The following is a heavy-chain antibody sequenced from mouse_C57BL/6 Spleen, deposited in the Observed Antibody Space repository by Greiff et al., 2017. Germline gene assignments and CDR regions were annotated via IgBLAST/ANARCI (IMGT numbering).Heavy chain of an antibody. Sequence: EVKLVESGEGLVKPGGSLKLSCAASGFTFSSYAMSWVRQTPEKRLEWVAYISSGGDYTYYADTVKGRFTISRDSARNTLYLQMSSLKSEDTAKYYGTRDGGITPFDYWGQGTTLTVSS. V-gene: IGHV5-9-1*02. J-gene: IGHJ2*01. CDR3: TRDGGITPFDY. D-gene: IGHD2-4*01. CDR2: ISSGGDYT. CDR1: GFTFSSYA.